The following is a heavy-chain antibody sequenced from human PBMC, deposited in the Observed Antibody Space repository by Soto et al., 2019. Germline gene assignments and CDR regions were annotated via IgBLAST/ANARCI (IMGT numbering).Heavy chain of an antibody. CDR1: SGSISSYY. Sequence: SETLSLTCTVSSGSISSYYWNWIRQPPGKGLEWIGSIYYSGNTDYSPSLKSRVTISVDTSKKQFSLKLTSVTAADTAVYYCAKKVPGSNPLDSWGQGALVTVSS. D-gene: IGHD5-12*01. J-gene: IGHJ4*02. CDR2: IYYSGNT. CDR3: AKKVPGSNPLDS. V-gene: IGHV4-59*01.